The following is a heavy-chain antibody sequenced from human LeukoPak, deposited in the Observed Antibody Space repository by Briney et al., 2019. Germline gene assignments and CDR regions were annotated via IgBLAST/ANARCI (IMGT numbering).Heavy chain of an antibody. D-gene: IGHD6-19*01. CDR1: GGSISSYY. Sequence: SETLSLTCTVSGGSISSYYWSWIRQPPEKGLEWIGYIYYSGSTNYNPSLKSRVTISVDTSKNQFSLKLSSVTAADTAVYYCAGGYSSGLDAFDIWGQGTMVTVSS. CDR3: AGGYSSGLDAFDI. J-gene: IGHJ3*02. CDR2: IYYSGST. V-gene: IGHV4-59*01.